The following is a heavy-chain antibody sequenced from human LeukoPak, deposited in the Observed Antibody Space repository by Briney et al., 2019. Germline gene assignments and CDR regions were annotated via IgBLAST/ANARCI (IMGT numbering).Heavy chain of an antibody. CDR3: ARDPGSGWYHYYYGMDV. CDR1: GFTFSDYY. D-gene: IGHD6-19*01. CDR2: ISSSGSTI. J-gene: IGHJ6*02. Sequence: GGSLRLPCAASGFTFSDYYMSWIRQAPGKGLEWVSYISSSGSTIYYADSVKGRFTISRDNAKNSLYLQMNSLRAEDTAVYYCARDPGSGWYHYYYGMDVWGQGTTVTVSS. V-gene: IGHV3-11*01.